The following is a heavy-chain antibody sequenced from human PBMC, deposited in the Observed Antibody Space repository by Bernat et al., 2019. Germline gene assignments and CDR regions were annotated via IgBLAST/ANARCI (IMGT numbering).Heavy chain of an antibody. Sequence: EVQLVEFGGGLVQPGGSLRLSCAASGFTFSSYSMNWVRQAPGKGLEWVSYISSSSSTIYYADSVKGRFTISRDNAKNSLYLQMNSLRDEDTAVYYCARGDCSGGSCYSDYWGQGTLVTVSS. CDR1: GFTFSSYS. CDR2: ISSSSSTI. V-gene: IGHV3-48*02. D-gene: IGHD2-15*01. J-gene: IGHJ4*02. CDR3: ARGDCSGGSCYSDY.